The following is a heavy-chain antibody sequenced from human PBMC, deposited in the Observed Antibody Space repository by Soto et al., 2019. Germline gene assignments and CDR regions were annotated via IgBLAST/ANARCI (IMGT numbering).Heavy chain of an antibody. J-gene: IGHJ4*02. CDR3: ARATSRGSWYVDY. V-gene: IGHV4-31*02. CDR2: IYYSGST. CDR1: GGSISSGGYY. Sequence: TSETLSLTCTVSGGSISSGGYYWSWIRQHPGKGLEWIGYIYYSGSTYYNPSLKSRVTISVDTSKNQFSLKLSSVTAADTAVYYCARATSRGSWYVDYWGQGTLVTAPQ. D-gene: IGHD6-13*01.